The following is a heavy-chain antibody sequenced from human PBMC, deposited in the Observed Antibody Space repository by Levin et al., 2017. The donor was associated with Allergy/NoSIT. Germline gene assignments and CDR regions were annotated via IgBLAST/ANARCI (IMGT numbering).Heavy chain of an antibody. CDR3: AGGSAIAVRPSY. CDR2: IYHSGST. CDR1: GDSISSGIDY. J-gene: IGHJ4*02. D-gene: IGHD6-6*01. V-gene: IGHV4-31*03. Sequence: PSETLSLTCTVSGDSISSGIDYWSWIRQRPGKGLEWIGYIYHSGSTYYTPSLRSRVTMSVETSKNQFSLRLSSVTAADTAVYYCAGGSAIAVRPSYWGQGTLVTVSS.